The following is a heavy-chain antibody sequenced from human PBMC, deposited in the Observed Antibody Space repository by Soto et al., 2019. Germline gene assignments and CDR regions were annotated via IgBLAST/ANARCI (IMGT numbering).Heavy chain of an antibody. Sequence: GGSLRLSCAASGFTFDDYAMHWVRQAPGKGLEWVSGISWNSGSIGYADSVKGRFTISRDNAKNSLYLQMNSLRAEDTALYYCAKATLLWFGEFDYWGQGTLVTV. CDR3: AKATLLWFGEFDY. CDR1: GFTFDDYA. J-gene: IGHJ4*02. V-gene: IGHV3-9*01. D-gene: IGHD3-10*01. CDR2: ISWNSGSI.